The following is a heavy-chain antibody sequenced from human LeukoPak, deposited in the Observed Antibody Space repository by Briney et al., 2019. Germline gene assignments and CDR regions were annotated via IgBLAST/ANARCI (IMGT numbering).Heavy chain of an antibody. D-gene: IGHD6-13*01. CDR1: DGSISNYY. V-gene: IGHV4-59*01. CDR2: ISSSGST. J-gene: IGHJ4*02. Sequence: SETLSLTCTVSDGSISNYYWSWIRQPPGKGLKWIGYISSSGSTNYNPSLKSRVTISVDTSKNQFSLKLSSVTAADTAVYYCARAVAAAGSRYFDYWGQGTLVTVSS. CDR3: ARAVAAAGSRYFDY.